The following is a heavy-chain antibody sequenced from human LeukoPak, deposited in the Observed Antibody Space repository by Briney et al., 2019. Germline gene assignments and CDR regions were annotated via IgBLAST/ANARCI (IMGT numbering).Heavy chain of an antibody. Sequence: ASVKVSCKASGYTFTGYHMHWVRQAPGQGLEWMGWINPNSGGTDYAQKFQGRVTMTRDTSISTAFMELSRLRSDDTAVYYCARTKPNWEYYFDYWGQGTLVTVSS. J-gene: IGHJ4*02. CDR1: GYTFTGYH. CDR3: ARTKPNWEYYFDY. CDR2: INPNSGGT. D-gene: IGHD7-27*01. V-gene: IGHV1-2*02.